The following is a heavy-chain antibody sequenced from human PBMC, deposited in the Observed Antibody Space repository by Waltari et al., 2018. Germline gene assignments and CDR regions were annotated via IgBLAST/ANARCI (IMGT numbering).Heavy chain of an antibody. J-gene: IGHJ4*02. CDR2: IIPIFGTA. D-gene: IGHD6-13*01. CDR1: GGTFSSYA. V-gene: IGHV1-69*15. CDR3: ARGVSSWYSSSWTGFDY. Sequence: QVQLVQSGAEVKKLGSSVKVSCKASGGTFSSYAISWVRQAPAQGLEWMGRIIPIFGTANYAQKFQGRVTITADESTSTAYMELSSLRSEDTAVYYCARGVSSWYSSSWTGFDYWGQGTLVTVSS.